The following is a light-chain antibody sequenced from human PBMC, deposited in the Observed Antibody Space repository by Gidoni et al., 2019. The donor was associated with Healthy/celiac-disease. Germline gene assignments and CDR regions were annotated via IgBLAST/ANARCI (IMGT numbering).Light chain of an antibody. CDR1: QDITNY. Sequence: DIQMTQSPSSLSPSVGDRDTITCQASQDITNYLNWYQQKPGKAPRLLIYGASNLKTGVPSRFSGSGSGTDFTFTISSLQPEDIATYYCQQYDDLPLTFGGGTKVEIK. V-gene: IGKV1-33*01. CDR3: QQYDDLPLT. J-gene: IGKJ4*01. CDR2: GAS.